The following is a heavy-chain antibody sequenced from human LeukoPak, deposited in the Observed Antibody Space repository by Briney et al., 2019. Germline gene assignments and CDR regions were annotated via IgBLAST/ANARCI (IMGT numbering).Heavy chain of an antibody. J-gene: IGHJ3*02. V-gene: IGHV4-59*08. CDR3: ARHIPGIAVAGIGNAFDI. CDR1: GGSISSYY. D-gene: IGHD6-19*01. CDR2: IYYSGST. Sequence: KSSETLSLTCTVSGGSISSYYWSWIRQPPGKGLEWIGYIYYSGSTNYNPSLKSRVTISVDTSKNQFSLKLSSVTAADTAVYYCARHIPGIAVAGIGNAFDIWGQGTMVTVSS.